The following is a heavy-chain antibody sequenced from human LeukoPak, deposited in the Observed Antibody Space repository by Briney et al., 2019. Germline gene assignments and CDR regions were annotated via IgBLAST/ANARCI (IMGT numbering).Heavy chain of an antibody. Sequence: SQTLSLTCAISGDSVSSNSAAWNWIRQSPSRGLEWLGRTYYRSKWYNDYAVSVKSRITINPDTSKNQFSLQLNSVTPEDTAVYYCAKDFGLAVAGTSNFDYWGQGTLVTVSS. CDR3: AKDFGLAVAGTSNFDY. V-gene: IGHV6-1*01. J-gene: IGHJ4*02. CDR1: GDSVSSNSAA. CDR2: TYYRSKWYN. D-gene: IGHD6-19*01.